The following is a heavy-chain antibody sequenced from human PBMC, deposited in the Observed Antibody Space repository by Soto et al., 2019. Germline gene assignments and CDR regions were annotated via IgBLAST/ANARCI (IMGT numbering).Heavy chain of an antibody. D-gene: IGHD4-17*01. Sequence: PSETLSLTCTVSAFSSGSYYWSWIRQPPGNGLEWIGEINHSGSTNYNPSLKSRVTISVDTSKNQFSLKLSSVTAADTAVYYCARGRVGGDYQLRARNWFDPWGQGTLVTVSS. J-gene: IGHJ5*02. CDR2: INHSGST. V-gene: IGHV4-34*01. CDR3: ARGRVGGDYQLRARNWFDP. CDR1: AFSSGSYY.